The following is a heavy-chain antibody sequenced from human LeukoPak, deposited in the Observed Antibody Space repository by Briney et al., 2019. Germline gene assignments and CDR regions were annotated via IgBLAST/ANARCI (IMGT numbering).Heavy chain of an antibody. J-gene: IGHJ6*03. CDR3: ARAEYHYYYYYYMDV. V-gene: IGHV4-61*01. CDR2: IYYSGST. D-gene: IGHD2-2*01. CDR1: GGSVSSGSYY. Sequence: SETLSLTCTVSGGSVSSGSYYWSWIRQPPGKGLEWIGYIYYSGSTNYNPSLKSRVTISVDTSKNQSSLKLSSVTAADTAVYYCARAEYHYYYYYYMDVWGKGTTVTVSS.